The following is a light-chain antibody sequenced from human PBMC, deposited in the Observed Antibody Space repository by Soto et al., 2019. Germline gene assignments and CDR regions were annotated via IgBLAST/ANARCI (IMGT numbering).Light chain of an antibody. V-gene: IGKV3-20*01. CDR3: QQYGVSPPVT. Sequence: EIVLTQSPGTLSLFPGERATLSCRASQSVSSSYLAWYQHRPGQAPRLLIHQASSRATGIPNRFSGSGSGTDFTLTISRLEPEDFAVYYCQQYGVSPPVTFGGGPKVEI. CDR2: QAS. J-gene: IGKJ4*01. CDR1: QSVSSSY.